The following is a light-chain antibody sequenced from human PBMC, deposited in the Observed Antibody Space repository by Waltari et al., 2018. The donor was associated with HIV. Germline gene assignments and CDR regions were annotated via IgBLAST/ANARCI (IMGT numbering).Light chain of an antibody. CDR2: SNN. Sequence: QSVLIQSPSASGTPGQRVTISCSGSSSNIGSDTVSWYQQLPGTAPRLLIYSNNQRPSGVPYRFSGSKSGTSASLAISGLQSEDEADYYCAAWDDSLNGAVFGGGTQLTVL. V-gene: IGLV1-44*01. CDR1: SSNIGSDT. J-gene: IGLJ7*01. CDR3: AAWDDSLNGAV.